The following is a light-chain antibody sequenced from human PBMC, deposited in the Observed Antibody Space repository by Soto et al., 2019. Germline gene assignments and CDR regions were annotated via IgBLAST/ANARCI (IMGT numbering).Light chain of an antibody. Sequence: GDRVTITCRASQSISSYLNWYQQKPGKAPKLLIYAASSLQSGVPSRFSGSGSGTDFTLTISSLQPEDFASYYCQQVNSYPRTFGQGTKVDIK. CDR1: QSISSY. CDR3: QQVNSYPRT. V-gene: IGKV1-39*01. CDR2: AAS. J-gene: IGKJ1*01.